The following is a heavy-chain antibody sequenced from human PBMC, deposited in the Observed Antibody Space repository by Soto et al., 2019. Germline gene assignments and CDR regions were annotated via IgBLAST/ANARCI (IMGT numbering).Heavy chain of an antibody. V-gene: IGHV4-31*03. CDR1: GASISSGGYY. CDR2: IYYTGSP. CDR3: PRSGYDYPTFDY. Sequence: ASETLSLTCTVSGASISSGGYYWSWIRQHPGKGLEWIGYIYYTGSPYYNPSLKSRVTISVDTSKNQFSLKLSSVTAADTAVYYCPRSGYDYPTFDYWGQGALATVSS. D-gene: IGHD5-12*01. J-gene: IGHJ4*02.